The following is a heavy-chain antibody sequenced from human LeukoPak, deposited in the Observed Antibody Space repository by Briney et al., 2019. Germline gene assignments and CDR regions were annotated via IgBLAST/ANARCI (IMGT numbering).Heavy chain of an antibody. Sequence: ASVKVSCKASGYTFTGYYMHWVRQAPGQGLEWMGWINPNSGGTNYAQKFQGRVTMTRDTSISTAYMELSRLRSDDTAVYYCARGQHALGDELELPPWFDPWGQGTLVTVSS. V-gene: IGHV1-2*02. CDR2: INPNSGGT. J-gene: IGHJ5*02. CDR1: GYTFTGYY. CDR3: ARGQHALGDELELPPWFDP. D-gene: IGHD1-7*01.